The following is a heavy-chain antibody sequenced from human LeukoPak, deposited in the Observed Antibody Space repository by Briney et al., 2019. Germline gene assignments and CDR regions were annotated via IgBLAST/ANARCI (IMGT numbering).Heavy chain of an antibody. J-gene: IGHJ4*02. V-gene: IGHV4-59*01. CDR1: GVSLTNYY. CDR3: ARGRYGWLPFDY. D-gene: IGHD3-16*01. CDR2: IYYSGST. Sequence: SETLSLTCTVSGVSLTNYYWSWIRQPPGKGLEWIGYIYYSGSTNYNPSLKSRVTISVDTSKNQFTLNLSSVTAADTAVYYCARGRYGWLPFDYWGQGTLVTVSS.